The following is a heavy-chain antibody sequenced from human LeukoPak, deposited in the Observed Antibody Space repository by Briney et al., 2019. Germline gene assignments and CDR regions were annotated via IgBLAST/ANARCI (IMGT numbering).Heavy chain of an antibody. J-gene: IGHJ4*02. CDR2: INPSGGST. D-gene: IGHD3-10*01. V-gene: IGHV1-46*01. CDR3: ARATITMVRGARYYFDY. CDR1: GYTFTSYY. Sequence: ASVKVSCKASGYTFTSYYMHWVRQAPGQGLEWMGIINPSGGSTSYAQKFQGRVTITRDTSASTAYMELSSLRSEDTAVYYCARATITMVRGARYYFDYWGQGTLVTVSS.